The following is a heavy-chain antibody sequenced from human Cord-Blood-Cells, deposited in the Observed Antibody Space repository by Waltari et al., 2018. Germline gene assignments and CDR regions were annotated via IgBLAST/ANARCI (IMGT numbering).Heavy chain of an antibody. D-gene: IGHD6-6*01. Sequence: QVQLQESGTGLVKPSQTLSLPCTASGGSISRGGYYWTWIRQHPGKGLEWIGYIYYSWRTYYNPSRKSRVTISVDTSKNQFSLKLSSVTAADTAVYYCARDSLNSSSGDYWGQGTLVTVSS. CDR1: GGSISRGGYY. CDR3: ARDSLNSSSGDY. J-gene: IGHJ4*02. CDR2: IYYSWRT. V-gene: IGHV4-31*03.